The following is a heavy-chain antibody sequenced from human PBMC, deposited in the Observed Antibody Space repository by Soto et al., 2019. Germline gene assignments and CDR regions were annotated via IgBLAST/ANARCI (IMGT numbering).Heavy chain of an antibody. CDR2: ISAHNGNT. V-gene: IGHV1-18*01. CDR1: GYAFTTYG. CDR3: ARGGYGAY. J-gene: IGHJ4*02. Sequence: QGHLVQSGAEVKKPGASVKVSCKGSGYAFTTYGITWVRQAPGQGLEGMGWISAHNGNTNYARKLQGGDTVTRQTSTSAAYMELSCLGSDVTAVYYCARGGYGAYWGQGALVTVSS. D-gene: IGHD5-18*01.